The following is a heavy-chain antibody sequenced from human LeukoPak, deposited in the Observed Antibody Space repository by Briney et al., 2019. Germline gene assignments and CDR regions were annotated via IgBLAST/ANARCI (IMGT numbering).Heavy chain of an antibody. Sequence: PSETLSLTCAVYGGSFSGYYWSWIRQPPGKGLEWIGEINHSGSTNYNPSLKRLVTISVDTPKHQFSLKPSSVTAADTAVYYCATPKLRYFDWLPNYYYYGMDVWGKGTTVTVSS. D-gene: IGHD3-9*01. CDR3: ATPKLRYFDWLPNYYYYGMDV. CDR1: GGSFSGYY. V-gene: IGHV4-34*01. CDR2: INHSGST. J-gene: IGHJ6*04.